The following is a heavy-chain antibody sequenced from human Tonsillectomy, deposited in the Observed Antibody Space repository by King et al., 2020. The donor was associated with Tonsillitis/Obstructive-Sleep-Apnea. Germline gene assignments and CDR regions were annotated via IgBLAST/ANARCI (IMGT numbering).Heavy chain of an antibody. Sequence: DVQLVESGGGLVKPGGSLRLSCAASGFTFSSFSMNWVRQAPGKGLGWVSSISSTGSYIYYADSVKGRLTISRDNARNSLYLQMDSLRPEDTAMYYCARDSDDAFDIWGQGTMVTVAS. CDR2: ISSTGSYI. V-gene: IGHV3-21*01. CDR1: GFTFSSFS. CDR3: ARDSDDAFDI. J-gene: IGHJ3*02.